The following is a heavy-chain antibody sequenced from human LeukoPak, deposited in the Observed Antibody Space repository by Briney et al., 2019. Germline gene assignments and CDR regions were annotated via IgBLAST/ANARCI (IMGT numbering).Heavy chain of an antibody. CDR3: ARHGVEGYNGAFHI. CDR1: GHIFTNYW. J-gene: IGHJ3*02. Sequence: GESLKISCKASGHIFTNYWIAWVRQMPGKGLEWMGIIYPGDSGSRYSPPFQGHVTISADKSISTAYLQWSSLKASDTAMYYCARHGVEGYNGAFHIWGQGTMVTVSS. CDR2: IYPGDSGS. D-gene: IGHD5-24*01. V-gene: IGHV5-51*01.